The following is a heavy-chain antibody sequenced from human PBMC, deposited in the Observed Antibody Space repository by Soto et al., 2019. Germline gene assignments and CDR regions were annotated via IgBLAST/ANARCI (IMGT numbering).Heavy chain of an antibody. J-gene: IGHJ6*03. Sequence: VASVNVSCKASGFTFTSSAMQWVRQARGQRLEWIGWIVVGSGNTNYAQKFQERVTITRDMSTSTAYMELSSLRSEDTAVYYCAGYSGYDPAHKSSGYYYYYYMDVWGKGTTVTVSS. CDR3: AGYSGYDPAHKSSGYYYYYYMDV. V-gene: IGHV1-58*02. CDR1: GFTFTSSA. CDR2: IVVGSGNT. D-gene: IGHD5-12*01.